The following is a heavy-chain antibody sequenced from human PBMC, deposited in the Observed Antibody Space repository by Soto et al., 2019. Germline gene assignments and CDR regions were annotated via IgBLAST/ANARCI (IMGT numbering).Heavy chain of an antibody. D-gene: IGHD3-3*01. CDR3: ARVLSPTPYYYYGMDV. CDR2: ISAYNGNT. CDR1: GYTFTSYG. J-gene: IGHJ6*02. Sequence: QVQLVQSGAEVKKPGASVKVSCKASGYTFTSYGISWVRQAPGQGLEWMGWISAYNGNTNYAQKLQGRVTMTTDTSTSTACMELRSLRSDDTAVYYCARVLSPTPYYYYGMDVWGQGTTVTVPS. V-gene: IGHV1-18*01.